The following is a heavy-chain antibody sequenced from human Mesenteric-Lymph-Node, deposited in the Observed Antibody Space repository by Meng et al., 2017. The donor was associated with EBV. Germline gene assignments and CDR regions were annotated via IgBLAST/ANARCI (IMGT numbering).Heavy chain of an antibody. V-gene: IGHV4-61*01. J-gene: IGHJ4*02. CDR2: IYSGGTT. CDR3: ARGDTMVQGGFDY. Sequence: VRLQESGPGLLKPSETLSLPCTVPGATVSSCHYYWSWIRQSPGKALEWIGYIYSGGTTNYSPSLMSRVAISMDTSKNQFSLKLSSVTAADTAVYYCARGDTMVQGGFDYWGQGTLVTVSS. CDR1: GATVSSCHYY. D-gene: IGHD3-10*01.